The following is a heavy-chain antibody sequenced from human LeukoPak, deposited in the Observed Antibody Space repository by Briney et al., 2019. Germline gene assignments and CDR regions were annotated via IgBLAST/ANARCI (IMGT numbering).Heavy chain of an antibody. D-gene: IGHD6-19*01. J-gene: IGHJ4*02. Sequence: SETLSLTCAVYGGSFSGYYWSWVRQPPGKGPEWIGEIDQSGSTNYNPSLKSRVTISVDTSKNQFSLKLSSVTAADTAVYCCASLAAGSLDYWGQGTLVTVSS. CDR1: GGSFSGYY. CDR3: ASLAAGSLDY. CDR2: IDQSGST. V-gene: IGHV4-34*01.